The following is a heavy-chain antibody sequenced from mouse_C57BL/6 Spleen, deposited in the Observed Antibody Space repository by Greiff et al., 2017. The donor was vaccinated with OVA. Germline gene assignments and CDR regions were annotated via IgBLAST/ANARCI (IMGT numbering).Heavy chain of an antibody. V-gene: IGHV6-3*01. CDR2: IRLKSDNYAT. J-gene: IGHJ2*01. CDR1: GFTFSNYW. D-gene: IGHD1-1*01. CDR3: TFITTVVAPFDY. Sequence: EVMLVESGGGLVQPGGSMKLSCVASGFTFSNYWMNWVRQSPEKGLEWVAQIRLKSDNYATHYAESVKGRFTISRDDSKSSVYLQMNNLRAEDTGIYYCTFITTVVAPFDYWGQGTTLTVSS.